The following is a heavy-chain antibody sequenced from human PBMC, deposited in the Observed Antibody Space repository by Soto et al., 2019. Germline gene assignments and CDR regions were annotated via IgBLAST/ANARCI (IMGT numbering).Heavy chain of an antibody. D-gene: IGHD2-2*02. J-gene: IGHJ6*02. CDR3: ARYCSSTSCYRGNYYYYGMDV. CDR2: ISSSSSYI. Sequence: GGSLRLSGAASGCTLSSYSMNWFRHAPGKGLDLVSSISSSSSYIYYADSVNGRFTISRDNAKNSLCLQMNSLRAEDTAVYYCARYCSSTSCYRGNYYYYGMDVWGQGTTVTVSS. CDR1: GCTLSSYS. V-gene: IGHV3-21*01.